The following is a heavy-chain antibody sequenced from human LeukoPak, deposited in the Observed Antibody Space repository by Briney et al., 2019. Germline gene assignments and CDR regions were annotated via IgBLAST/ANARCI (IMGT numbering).Heavy chain of an antibody. D-gene: IGHD6-6*01. CDR1: GFIFSNYA. Sequence: GGSLRLSCAASGFIFSNYAMNWVRQAPGKGLEWVAVISSDGTIKYYADSVRGRFIISRDNSRNTLYLQMNSLRAEDTAVYYCARDGYSSSPDFDYWGQGTLVTVSS. V-gene: IGHV3-30*04. J-gene: IGHJ4*02. CDR3: ARDGYSSSPDFDY. CDR2: ISSDGTIK.